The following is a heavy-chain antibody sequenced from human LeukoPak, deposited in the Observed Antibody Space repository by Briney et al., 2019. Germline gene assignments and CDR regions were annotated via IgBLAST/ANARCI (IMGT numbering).Heavy chain of an antibody. D-gene: IGHD3-10*01. Sequence: ASVKVSCKASGYTFTDYYMHWVRQAPGHGLEWMGGIIPIFETPSYAQKFQGRVTITADESTTTAYMELSSLRSDDTAVYFCATRMPGSQSDNWGQGTPVTVSS. CDR2: IIPIFETP. J-gene: IGHJ4*02. CDR3: ATRMPGSQSDN. V-gene: IGHV1-69*13. CDR1: GYTFTDYY.